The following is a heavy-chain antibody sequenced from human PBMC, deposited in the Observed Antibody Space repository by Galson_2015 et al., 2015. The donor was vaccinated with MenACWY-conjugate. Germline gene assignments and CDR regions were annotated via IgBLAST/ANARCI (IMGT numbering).Heavy chain of an antibody. J-gene: IGHJ4*02. CDR3: ARDLGFYCSHNDCYSPY. Sequence: SLRLSCAASGFTFNNYWMSWVRQVPGKGPEWVANIKQDGSEKYYVDSVRGRFTISRDNAKSSLFLQMNSLRVEDTAVYYCARDLGFYCSHNDCYSPYWAQGPLFTVSS. V-gene: IGHV3-7*03. D-gene: IGHD2-15*01. CDR2: IKQDGSEK. CDR1: GFTFNNYW.